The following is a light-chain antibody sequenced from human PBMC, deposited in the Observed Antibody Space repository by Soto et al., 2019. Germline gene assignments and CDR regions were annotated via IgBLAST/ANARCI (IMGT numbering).Light chain of an antibody. CDR1: NSDVGGYNY. V-gene: IGLV2-11*01. CDR3: SSYISSSTLV. CDR2: GVS. Sequence: QSVLTQPRSVSGSPGQSVTISCTGTNSDVGGYNYVSWYQQYPGKAPKLMISGVSERPSGVPDRFSGSKSGNTASLTISGLQAEDEADYYCSSYISSSTLVFGTGTKVTVL. J-gene: IGLJ1*01.